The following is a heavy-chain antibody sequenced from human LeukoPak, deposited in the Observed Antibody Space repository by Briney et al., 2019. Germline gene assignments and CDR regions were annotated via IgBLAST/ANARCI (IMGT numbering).Heavy chain of an antibody. CDR1: GGSVSSGSYY. J-gene: IGHJ5*02. V-gene: IGHV4-61*01. CDR3: ARGDDYYDSSGYYRWFDP. D-gene: IGHD3-22*01. CDR2: IYYSGST. Sequence: SETLSLTCTVSGGSVSSGSYYWTWIRQPPGKGLEWIGYIYYSGSTNYNPSLKSRVTISVDTSKNQFSLKLSSVTAADTAVYYCARGDDYYDSSGYYRWFDPWGQGTLVTVSS.